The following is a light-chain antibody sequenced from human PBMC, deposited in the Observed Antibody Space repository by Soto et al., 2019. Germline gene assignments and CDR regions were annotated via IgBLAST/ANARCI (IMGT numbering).Light chain of an antibody. CDR3: HHYDMSPIFT. J-gene: IGKJ3*01. CDR2: GAS. Sequence: EIVLTQSPGTLSLSPGERATLSCRASQSVSDNHLAWYHQKPGQPPRLLIYGASNRATGIPDRFSGHGSGTDCTLTISRLEPEDFATYYCHHYDMSPIFTFGPGTKV. V-gene: IGKV3-20*01. CDR1: QSVSDNH.